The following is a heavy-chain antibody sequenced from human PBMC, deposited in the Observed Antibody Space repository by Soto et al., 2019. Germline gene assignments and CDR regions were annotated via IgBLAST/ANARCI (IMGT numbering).Heavy chain of an antibody. CDR2: ISGSGGST. Sequence: PGGSLRLSCAASGFTFSSYAMSWVRQAPGKGLEWVSAISGSGGSTYYADSVKGRFTISRDNSRNTLYLQMNSLRAEDTAVYYCAKKRWTLGVTVTSNLDYWGQGTLVTVSS. CDR1: GFTFSSYA. J-gene: IGHJ4*02. V-gene: IGHV3-23*01. CDR3: AKKRWTLGVTVTSNLDY. D-gene: IGHD4-17*01.